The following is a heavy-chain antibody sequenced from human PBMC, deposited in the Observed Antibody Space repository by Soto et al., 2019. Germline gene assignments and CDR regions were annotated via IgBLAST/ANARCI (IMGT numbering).Heavy chain of an antibody. D-gene: IGHD6-19*01. CDR1: GFTFNTYA. CDR2: ISDSGGRT. V-gene: IGHV3-23*01. CDR3: VKELVNSGWTHFDY. J-gene: IGHJ4*02. Sequence: GGSLRLSCAASGFTFNTYAMSWVRQAPGKGLEWVSAISDSGGRTYYADSVKGRFTISRDNSKNTLYLQMNGLTAEDTAVYFCVKELVNSGWTHFDYWGQGALVTVSS.